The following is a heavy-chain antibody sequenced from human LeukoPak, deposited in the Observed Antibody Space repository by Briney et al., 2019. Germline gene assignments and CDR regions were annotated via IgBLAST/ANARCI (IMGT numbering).Heavy chain of an antibody. Sequence: GESLEISCKGSGYSFTTYWIGWVRQLPGKGLEWMGIIYPDDSDIIYSPSFQDQVTISADKSIRTAYLQWSSLKASDTAMYYCARGNYDDFAYYHYMDVWGKGTTVTVSS. D-gene: IGHD4-17*01. CDR2: IYPDDSDI. J-gene: IGHJ6*03. CDR3: ARGNYDDFAYYHYMDV. V-gene: IGHV5-51*01. CDR1: GYSFTTYW.